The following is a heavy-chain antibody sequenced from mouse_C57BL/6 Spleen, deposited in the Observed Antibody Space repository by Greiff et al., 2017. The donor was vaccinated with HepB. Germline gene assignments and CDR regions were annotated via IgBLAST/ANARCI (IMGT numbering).Heavy chain of an antibody. D-gene: IGHD2-3*01. Sequence: VKLMESGPGLVAPSQSLSITCTVSGFSLTSYAISWVRQPPGKGLEWLGVIWTGGGTNYNSALKSRLSISKDNSKSQVFLKMNSLQTDDTARYYCARNLGAYDGYSPFAYWGQGTLVTVSA. CDR2: IWTGGGT. J-gene: IGHJ3*01. V-gene: IGHV2-9-1*01. CDR3: ARNLGAYDGYSPFAY. CDR1: GFSLTSYA.